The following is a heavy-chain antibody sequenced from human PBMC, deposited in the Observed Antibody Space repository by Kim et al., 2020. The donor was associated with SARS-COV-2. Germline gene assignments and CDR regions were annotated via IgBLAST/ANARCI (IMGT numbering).Heavy chain of an antibody. CDR2: INHSGST. Sequence: SETLSLTCAVYGGSFRGYYWSWIRQPPGKGLEWIGEINHSGSTNYTPSLKIRVTISVDTSKNQFSLKLSSVTAADTAVYYCAREGRGYSYGGLDYWGQGTLVTVSS. CDR1: GGSFRGYY. CDR3: AREGRGYSYGGLDY. D-gene: IGHD5-18*01. J-gene: IGHJ4*02. V-gene: IGHV4-34*01.